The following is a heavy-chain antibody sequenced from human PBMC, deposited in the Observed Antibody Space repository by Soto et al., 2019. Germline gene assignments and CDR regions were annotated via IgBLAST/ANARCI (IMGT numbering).Heavy chain of an antibody. CDR1: GFTLSTYA. D-gene: IGHD3-22*01. Sequence: QVQVVESGGGVVQPGSSLRLSCAASGFTLSTYAMHWVRQAPGKGMEWLAVISYDGSRTHYAGSMEGRSTISRDTSKNTLYLQINRQRPEDTAVYFCGREQNSCYFSTAEYWGQGTLVTVTS. J-gene: IGHJ4*02. CDR2: ISYDGSRT. V-gene: IGHV3-30-3*01. CDR3: GREQNSCYFSTAEY.